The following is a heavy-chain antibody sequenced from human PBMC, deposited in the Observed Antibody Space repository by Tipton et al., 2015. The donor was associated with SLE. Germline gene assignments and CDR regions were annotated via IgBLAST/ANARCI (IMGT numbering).Heavy chain of an antibody. CDR1: GGSFSGYY. CDR3: ARGEHGGNSEIGGFDI. CDR2: INHSGRT. J-gene: IGHJ3*02. D-gene: IGHD4-23*01. Sequence: TLSLTCAVYGGSFSGYYWSWIRQPPGKGPEWSGEINHSGRTNYNPSLKSRVTISVDTSKNQFSLKLSSVTAAYTAVYYCARGEHGGNSEIGGFDIWGQGTMFTVS. V-gene: IGHV4-34*01.